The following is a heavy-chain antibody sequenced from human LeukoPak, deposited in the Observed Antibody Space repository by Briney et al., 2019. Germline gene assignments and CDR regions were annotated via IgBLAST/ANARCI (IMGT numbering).Heavy chain of an antibody. CDR2: IYYSGGT. V-gene: IGHV4-59*01. CDR3: ARVNRLTMIGSYYFDY. Sequence: SETLSLTCTVSGGAISGYYWSWIRQPPGKGLEWSGDIYYSGGTNYNPSLKSRVTISVDTSKNQFSLQLSSVTAADTAVYYCARVNRLTMIGSYYFDYWGQGTLVTVSS. CDR1: GGAISGYY. D-gene: IGHD3-22*01. J-gene: IGHJ4*02.